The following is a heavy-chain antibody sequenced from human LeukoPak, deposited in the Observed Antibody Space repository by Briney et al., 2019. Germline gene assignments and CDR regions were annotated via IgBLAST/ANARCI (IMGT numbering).Heavy chain of an antibody. J-gene: IGHJ4*02. D-gene: IGHD6-19*01. CDR1: GFTFSSYW. Sequence: GGSLRLSCAASGFTFSSYWMSWVRQAPGKGLEWVANIKQDGSEKYYVDSVKGRFTISRDNAKNSLYLQMNSLRAEDTAVYHCARGVIIAVTSYDYWGQGTLVTVSS. CDR3: ARGVIIAVTSYDY. CDR2: IKQDGSEK. V-gene: IGHV3-7*01.